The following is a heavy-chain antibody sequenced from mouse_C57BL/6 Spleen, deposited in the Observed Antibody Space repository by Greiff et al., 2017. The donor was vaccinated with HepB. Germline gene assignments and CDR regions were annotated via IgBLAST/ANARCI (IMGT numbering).Heavy chain of an antibody. CDR2: IYPGNSDT. D-gene: IGHD1-1*01. CDR1: GYTFNSYW. Sequence: EVQLQQSGTVLARPGASVKMSCKTSGYTFNSYWMHWVKQRPGQGLEWIGAIYPGNSDTSYNQKFKGKAKLTAVTSASTAYMELSSLTNEDSAVYYCTREGAYYGSSQDYWGQGTTLTVSS. V-gene: IGHV1-5*01. J-gene: IGHJ2*01. CDR3: TREGAYYGSSQDY.